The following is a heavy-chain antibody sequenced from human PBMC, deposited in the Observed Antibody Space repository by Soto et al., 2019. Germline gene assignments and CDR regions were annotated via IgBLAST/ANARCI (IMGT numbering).Heavy chain of an antibody. Sequence: QVHLVQSGAEVKKPGASVKVSCKASGYTFTSYAMHWVRQTPGQRLEWMGWINGGNGNTNYAQKLQGRVTMTTDTSTSTAYMELRSLRSDDTAVYYCARRLLPTPDFDYWGQGTLVTVSS. D-gene: IGHD2-15*01. CDR1: GYTFTSYA. CDR3: ARRLLPTPDFDY. V-gene: IGHV1-3*01. J-gene: IGHJ4*02. CDR2: INGGNGNT.